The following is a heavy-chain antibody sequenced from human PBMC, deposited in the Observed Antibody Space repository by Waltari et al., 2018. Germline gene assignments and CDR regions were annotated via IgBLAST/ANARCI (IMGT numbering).Heavy chain of an antibody. CDR2: IYYSGCT. CDR3: ARLTISPGVTLWFGESPYYFDY. CDR1: GGSISSSSYY. D-gene: IGHD3-10*01. Sequence: QLQLQESGPGLVKPSETLSLTCTVSGGSISSSSYYWGWIRQPPGKGLAWIGSIYYSGCTYYNPSLKSRVTISVDTSKNQFSLKLRSVTAADTAVYYCARLTISPGVTLWFGESPYYFDYWGQGTLVTVSS. V-gene: IGHV4-39*01. J-gene: IGHJ4*02.